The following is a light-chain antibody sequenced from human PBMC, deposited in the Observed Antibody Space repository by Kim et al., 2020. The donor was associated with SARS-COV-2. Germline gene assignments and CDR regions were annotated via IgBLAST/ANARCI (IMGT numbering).Light chain of an antibody. CDR1: QDIRND. CDR2: GAS. J-gene: IGKJ1*01. V-gene: IGKV1-17*01. CDR3: QQYDTYPWT. Sequence: DIQMTQSPSSLSASVGDRVTITCRASQDIRNDLGWYQQNPGRAPKRLIYGASSLQSGVPSRFSGSGSGTEFTLTISSLQPEDFATYYCQQYDTYPWTFGQGTKVDIK.